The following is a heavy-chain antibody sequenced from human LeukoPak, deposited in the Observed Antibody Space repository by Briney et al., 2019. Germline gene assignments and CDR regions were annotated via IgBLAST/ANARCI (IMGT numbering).Heavy chain of an antibody. V-gene: IGHV3-21*01. D-gene: IGHD3-22*01. CDR3: ARDTSGYDSSGYYYPDLYYFDY. J-gene: IGHJ4*02. CDR1: GFTFSSYS. CDR2: ISSSSSYI. Sequence: GGSLRLSCAASGFTFSSYSMNWVRHAPGKGLEWVSSISSSSSYIYYADSVKGRFTISRDNAKNSLYLQMNSLRAEDTAVYYCARDTSGYDSSGYYYPDLYYFDYWGQGTLVTVSS.